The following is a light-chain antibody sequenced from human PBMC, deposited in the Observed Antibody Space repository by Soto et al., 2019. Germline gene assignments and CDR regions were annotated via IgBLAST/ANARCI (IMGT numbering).Light chain of an antibody. V-gene: IGLV2-23*02. J-gene: IGLJ1*01. Sequence: QSVLTQPASVSGSPGQSITISCTGTSSDVGSYNLVSWYQQHPGKAPKFMIFEVTQRPSGVSNRFSGSKSGNTASLTISGLQAEDEAEYYCCSYAGSSTYVFGTGTKLTVL. CDR3: CSYAGSSTYV. CDR1: SSDVGSYNL. CDR2: EVT.